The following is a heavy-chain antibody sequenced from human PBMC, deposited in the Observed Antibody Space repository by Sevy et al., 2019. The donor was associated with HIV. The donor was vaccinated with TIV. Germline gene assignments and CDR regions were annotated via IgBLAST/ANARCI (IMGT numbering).Heavy chain of an antibody. CDR1: GGSITSLY. Sequence: GSLRLSCTVSGGSITSLYWNWIRQPLGKGLEWIANIYYNGHINYNPSLKSRVTLSLDTSKNQFSLRLSSVTAADTAMYYCAGENAWGRGYSWGQGTLVTVSS. J-gene: IGHJ4*02. V-gene: IGHV4-59*08. CDR3: AGENAWGRGYS. CDR2: IYYNGHI. D-gene: IGHD1-26*01.